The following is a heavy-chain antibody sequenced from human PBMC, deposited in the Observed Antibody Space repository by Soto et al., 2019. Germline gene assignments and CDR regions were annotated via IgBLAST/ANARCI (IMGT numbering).Heavy chain of an antibody. CDR1: GFTFSSYA. D-gene: IGHD2-2*01. V-gene: IGHV3-23*01. CDR2: ISGSGGST. J-gene: IGHJ6*02. CDR3: ATVVGTVVPAAVYYYYYGMDV. Sequence: GGSLRLSCAASGFTFSSYAMSWVRQAPGKGLEWVSAISGSGGSTYYADSVKGRFTISRDNAKNSLYLQMNSLRAEDTAVYYCATVVGTVVPAAVYYYYYGMDVWGQGTTVTVSS.